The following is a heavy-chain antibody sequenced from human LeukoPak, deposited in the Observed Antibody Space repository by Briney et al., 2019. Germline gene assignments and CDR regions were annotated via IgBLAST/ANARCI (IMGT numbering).Heavy chain of an antibody. J-gene: IGHJ4*02. Sequence: SETLSLTCTVSGGSISSSSYYWGWIRQPPGKGLEWIGSIYYSGSTYYNPSLKSRVTISVDTSKNQFSLKLSSVTAADTAVYYCARDNTYKFDYWGQGTLVTVSS. D-gene: IGHD1-1*01. CDR1: GGSISSSSYY. CDR3: ARDNTYKFDY. CDR2: IYYSGST. V-gene: IGHV4-39*07.